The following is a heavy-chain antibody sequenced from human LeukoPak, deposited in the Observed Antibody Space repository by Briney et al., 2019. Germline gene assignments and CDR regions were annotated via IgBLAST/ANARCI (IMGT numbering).Heavy chain of an antibody. V-gene: IGHV3-30*01. Sequence: GGSLRLSCAASGFTFSSYAMHWVRQAPGKGLEWVAVISYDGSNKYYADSVKGRFTISRDNSKNTLYLQMNSLRAEDTAMYYCAGGQVWFDPWGQGTLVTVSS. J-gene: IGHJ5*02. CDR2: ISYDGSNK. CDR1: GFTFSSYA. CDR3: AGGQVWFDP.